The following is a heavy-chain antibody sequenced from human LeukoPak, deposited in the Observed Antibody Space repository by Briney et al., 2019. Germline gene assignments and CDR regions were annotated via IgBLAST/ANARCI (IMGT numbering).Heavy chain of an antibody. CDR2: ITASGTAM. Sequence: GGSLRLSCAASGFTFSSYWMNWARQAPGKGLEWVSHITASGTAMFYADFVKGRFTISRDNAKNSLYLQMNSLRAEDTAVYYCAKWKYSNSGIDDYWGQGTLVTVSS. CDR3: AKWKYSNSGIDDY. CDR1: GFTFSSYW. V-gene: IGHV3-48*01. J-gene: IGHJ4*02. D-gene: IGHD6-6*01.